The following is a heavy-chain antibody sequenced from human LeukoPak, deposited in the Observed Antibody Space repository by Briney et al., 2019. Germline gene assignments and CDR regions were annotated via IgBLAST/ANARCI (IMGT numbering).Heavy chain of an antibody. CDR1: GFTFSSYA. CDR3: TTVDIPLAAHGY. CDR2: IKSKTDGGTT. D-gene: IGHD6-6*01. J-gene: IGHJ4*02. V-gene: IGHV3-15*07. Sequence: GGSLRLSCAASGFTFSSYAMHWVRQAPGKGLEWVGRIKSKTDGGTTDYAAPVKGRFTISRDDSKNTLYLQMNSLKTEDTAVYYCTTVDIPLAAHGYWGQGTLVTVSS.